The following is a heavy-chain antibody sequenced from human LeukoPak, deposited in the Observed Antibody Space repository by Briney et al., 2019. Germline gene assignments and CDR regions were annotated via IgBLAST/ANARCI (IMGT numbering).Heavy chain of an antibody. D-gene: IGHD6-19*01. Sequence: SSETLSLTCTVSGGSISTYHWSWLRQPPGKGLEWIGYIYYSGSTNYNPSLKSRVTISVDTSKNQFSLNLSSVTAADTAVYYCAWSERYNSGWYFYFDYWGQGTVVSVSS. J-gene: IGHJ4*02. CDR2: IYYSGST. V-gene: IGHV4-59*01. CDR3: AWSERYNSGWYFYFDY. CDR1: GGSISTYH.